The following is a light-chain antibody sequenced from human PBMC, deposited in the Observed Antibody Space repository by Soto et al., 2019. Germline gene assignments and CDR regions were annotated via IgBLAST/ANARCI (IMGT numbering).Light chain of an antibody. Sequence: QSALTQPASVSGSPGQSITLSCTGTSSDVGGYNYVSWYQQHPGKAPKLMIYEVSNQPSGVSNRFSGSKSGNTASLTISGLQAEDEADDYCSSYTSSSTLVVFGGGTKLTVL. J-gene: IGLJ2*01. CDR2: EVS. CDR1: SSDVGGYNY. CDR3: SSYTSSSTLVV. V-gene: IGLV2-14*01.